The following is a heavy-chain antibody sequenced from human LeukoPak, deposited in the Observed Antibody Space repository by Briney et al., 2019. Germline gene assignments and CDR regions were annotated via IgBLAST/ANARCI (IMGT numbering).Heavy chain of an antibody. Sequence: GGSLRLSCVASGFNFSNFWMSWVRQAPGKGQGWLASIKADGREGYYVDAVKGRFTMSRDNAKDSLFLQMNSLRADDTAVYHCTPSQQGPQMGVDGYFYHWGQGTQVTVSS. CDR2: IKADGREG. D-gene: IGHD3-16*01. CDR3: TPSQQGPQMGVDGYFYH. V-gene: IGHV3-7*01. CDR1: GFNFSNFW. J-gene: IGHJ4*02.